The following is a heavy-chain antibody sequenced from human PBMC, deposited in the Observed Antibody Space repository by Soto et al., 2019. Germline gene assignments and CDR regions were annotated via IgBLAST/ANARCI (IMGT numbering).Heavy chain of an antibody. CDR3: ARGYTALDY. CDR2: IYYSGST. CDR1: GGSISNYY. D-gene: IGHD5-12*01. V-gene: IGHV4-59*01. Sequence: SETLSLTCSVSGGSISNYYWSWIRQPPGKGLEWIGCIYYSGSTNYNPSLKSRVTISVDTSKKSFSLNLSSVTAADTAMYYCARGYTALDYWGQGILVTAPQ. J-gene: IGHJ4*02.